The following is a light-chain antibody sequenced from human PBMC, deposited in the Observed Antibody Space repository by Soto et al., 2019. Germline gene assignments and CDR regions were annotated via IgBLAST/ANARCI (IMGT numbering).Light chain of an antibody. Sequence: QSALTQPASVSGSPGQSITISCTGTSSDVGGYNYVAWYQQHPGKAPKLMIFDVSNRPSGVSNRFSGSKSGSTASLTISGLRAEDEADDFCSSYTSSSTLYVFGTGTKLTVL. CDR2: DVS. V-gene: IGLV2-14*01. CDR1: SSDVGGYNY. J-gene: IGLJ1*01. CDR3: SSYTSSSTLYV.